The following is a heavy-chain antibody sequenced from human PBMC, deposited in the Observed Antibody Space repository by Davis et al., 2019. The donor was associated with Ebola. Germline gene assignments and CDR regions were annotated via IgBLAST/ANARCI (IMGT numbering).Heavy chain of an antibody. CDR1: GYTFTGYY. J-gene: IGHJ4*02. Sequence: ASVKVSCKTSGYTFTGYYIHWVRQAPGQGLEWMGWINPNSGGIKYAQHFQGRVTMTRDTSVSTAYMELSGLRSDDTAVYYCARDRGKRVESWGQGTLVTVSS. V-gene: IGHV1-2*02. CDR2: INPNSGGI. CDR3: ARDRGKRVES. D-gene: IGHD3-10*01.